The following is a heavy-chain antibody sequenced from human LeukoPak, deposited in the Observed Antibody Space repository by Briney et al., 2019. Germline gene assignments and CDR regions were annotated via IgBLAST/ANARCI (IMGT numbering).Heavy chain of an antibody. D-gene: IGHD3-22*01. J-gene: IGHJ4*02. CDR3: ARGGAIGTYYYDSSGHPFDY. V-gene: IGHV4-30-4*01. CDR2: IYYSGST. Sequence: WVRQPPGKGLEWIGYIYYSGSTYYNPSLKSRVTISVDTSKNQFSLKLSSVTAADTAVYYCARGGAIGTYYYDSSGHPFDYWGQGTLVTVSS.